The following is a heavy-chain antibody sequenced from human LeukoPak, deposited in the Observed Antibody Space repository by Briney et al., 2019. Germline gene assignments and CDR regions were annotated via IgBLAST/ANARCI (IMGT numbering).Heavy chain of an antibody. CDR2: MNPNSGNT. J-gene: IGHJ3*02. CDR3: ARSYDSSDDAFDI. D-gene: IGHD3-22*01. CDR1: GYTFTSYD. V-gene: IGHV1-8*03. Sequence: ASLNVSCKASGYTFTSYDINWVRQATGQGLEWMGWMNPNSGNTGYAQKFQGRVTITADESTSTAYMELSSLRSEDTAVYYCARSYDSSDDAFDIWGQGTMVTVSS.